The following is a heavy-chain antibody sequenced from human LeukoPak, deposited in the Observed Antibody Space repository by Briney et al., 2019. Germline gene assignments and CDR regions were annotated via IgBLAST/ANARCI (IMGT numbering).Heavy chain of an antibody. V-gene: IGHV4-30-2*01. D-gene: IGHD6-13*01. CDR3: ARVSGAVGYFDY. CDR2: IYHSGST. J-gene: IGHJ4*02. Sequence: PSQTLSLTCAVSGGSISSGGYSWSWIRQPPGKDLEWIGYIYHSGSTYYNPSLKSRVTISVDRSKNQFSLKLSSVTAADTAVYYCARVSGAVGYFDYWGQGTLVTVSS. CDR1: GGSISSGGYS.